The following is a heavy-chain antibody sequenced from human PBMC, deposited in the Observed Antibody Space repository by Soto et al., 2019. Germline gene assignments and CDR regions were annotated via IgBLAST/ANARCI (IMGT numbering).Heavy chain of an antibody. Sequence: GASVKVSCTASVYTFTGYYMHWVRQAPGQGLEWMGWINPNSGGTNYAQKFQGWVTMTRDTSISTAYMELSRLRSDDTAVYYCARGGRATGIAVAGTGAWYWGQGTLVTVSS. CDR3: ARGGRATGIAVAGTGAWY. J-gene: IGHJ4*02. CDR2: INPNSGGT. D-gene: IGHD6-19*01. V-gene: IGHV1-2*04. CDR1: VYTFTGYY.